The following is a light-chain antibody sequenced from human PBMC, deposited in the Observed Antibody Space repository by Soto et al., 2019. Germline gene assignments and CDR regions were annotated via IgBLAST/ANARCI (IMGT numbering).Light chain of an antibody. CDR3: AAWDDTLNGPL. V-gene: IGLV1-44*01. J-gene: IGLJ2*01. CDR1: RSNVGRNA. CDR2: ATN. Sequence: QSVLTQPPSASGTPGQTVTISCSGSRSNVGRNAVSWYQQVPGMAPKLLVFATNKRPSGVPDRFSGSASGASASLAISGLQSEDEADYDCAAWDDTLNGPLFGGGTKVTVL.